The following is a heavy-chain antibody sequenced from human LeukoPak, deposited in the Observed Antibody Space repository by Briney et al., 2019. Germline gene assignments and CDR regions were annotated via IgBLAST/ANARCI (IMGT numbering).Heavy chain of an antibody. CDR3: ARRGSRGYSYEV. J-gene: IGHJ4*02. V-gene: IGHV5-51*01. D-gene: IGHD5-18*01. Sequence: GESLKISWKGSGYSFTIYWIGWVRQMPGKGLECMAIIYPGASDTSYSPSFEGQVTISADKSSSTAYLQWSSLKASDTAMYYCARRGSRGYSYEVWGQGTLVTVSS. CDR2: IYPGASDT. CDR1: GYSFTIYW.